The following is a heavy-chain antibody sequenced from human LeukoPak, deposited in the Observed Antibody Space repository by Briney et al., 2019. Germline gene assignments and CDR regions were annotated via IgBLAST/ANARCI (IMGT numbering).Heavy chain of an antibody. CDR1: GFTFSSYS. D-gene: IGHD6-13*01. V-gene: IGHV3-21*01. CDR2: ISSGSSYI. CDR3: AREGYSRTWYFDY. Sequence: GGSLRLSCAASGFTFSSYSMHWVRQAPEKGPEWVSCISSGSSYIHYADSLKGRFTISRDSAKNALYLQMNSLRAEDTAVYCCAREGYSRTWYFDYWGQGTLVTVSS. J-gene: IGHJ4*02.